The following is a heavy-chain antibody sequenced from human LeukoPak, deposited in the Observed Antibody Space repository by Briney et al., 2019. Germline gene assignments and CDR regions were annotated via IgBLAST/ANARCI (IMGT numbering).Heavy chain of an antibody. J-gene: IGHJ4*02. D-gene: IGHD4-17*01. V-gene: IGHV3-48*02. CDR3: ARGNYGDFFPPRPGYYFDY. Sequence: HPGGSLRLSCAASGFTFSDYNIYWVRQAPGKGLEWVPYISSSGSTLYYADPVKGRFTISRDNAKNSLYLQMNSLRDEDTAVYYCARGNYGDFFPPRPGYYFDYWGQGTLVTVSS. CDR2: ISSSGSTL. CDR1: GFTFSDYN.